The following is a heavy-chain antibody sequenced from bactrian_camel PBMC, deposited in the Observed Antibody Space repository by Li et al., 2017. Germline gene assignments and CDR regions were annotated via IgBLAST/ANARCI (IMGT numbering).Heavy chain of an antibody. CDR1: GYDVSADC. V-gene: IGHV3S42*01. CDR2: FDSDGAT. CDR3: AIRRGLLITGNSCPTSADEYDY. J-gene: IGHJ4*01. D-gene: IGHD3*01. Sequence: VQLVESGGGSVQAGGSLRLSCVASGYDVSADCMSWFRQIPGKEREGVAGFDSDGATSYRDSVKGRFTISHDNTKNTLSLQMSNLKPEDTGMYYCAIRRGLLITGNSCPTSADEYDYWGQGTQVTVS.